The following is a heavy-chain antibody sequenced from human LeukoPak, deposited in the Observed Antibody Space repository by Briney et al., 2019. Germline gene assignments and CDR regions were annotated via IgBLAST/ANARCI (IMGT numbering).Heavy chain of an antibody. Sequence: GGSXRLSCVASGFIFSDSHMSWIRQAPGKGLEWVSYIDAGRNTIYYADSVKGRFTVSRDNAKNSLYLQMNSLRAEDTAVYYCARRFETLDYWGQGTLVTVSS. CDR1: GFIFSDSH. V-gene: IGHV3-11*01. J-gene: IGHJ4*02. D-gene: IGHD3-10*01. CDR3: ARRFETLDY. CDR2: IDAGRNTI.